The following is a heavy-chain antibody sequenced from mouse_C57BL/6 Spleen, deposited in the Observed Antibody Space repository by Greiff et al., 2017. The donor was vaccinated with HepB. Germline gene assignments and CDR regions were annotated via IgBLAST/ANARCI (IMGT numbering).Heavy chain of an antibody. CDR3: ARLEGI. CDR1: GLSLTSYG. CDR2: IWAGGST. J-gene: IGHJ2*01. Sequence: VQLVESGPGLVAPSQSLSITCTVSGLSLTSYGVHWVREPPGKGLEWLGVIWAGGSTNYNSALMSRLSISKDNSKSQVFLKMNSLQTGDNAMYYCARLEGIWSQGTTLTGSS. V-gene: IGHV2-9*02.